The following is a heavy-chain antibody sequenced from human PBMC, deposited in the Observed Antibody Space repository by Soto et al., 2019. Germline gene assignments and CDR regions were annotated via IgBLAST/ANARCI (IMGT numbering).Heavy chain of an antibody. D-gene: IGHD5-18*01. Sequence: GGSLRLSCAASGFTFSSYAMSRVRQAPGKGLEWVSAISGSGGSTYYADSVKGRFTISRDNSKNTLYLQMNSLRAEDTAVYYCANSGYSYGYLDYWGQGTLVTVSS. CDR3: ANSGYSYGYLDY. J-gene: IGHJ4*02. CDR2: ISGSGGST. V-gene: IGHV3-23*01. CDR1: GFTFSSYA.